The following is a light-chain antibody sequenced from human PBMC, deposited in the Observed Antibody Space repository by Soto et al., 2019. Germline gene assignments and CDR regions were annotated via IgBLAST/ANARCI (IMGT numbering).Light chain of an antibody. CDR2: KAF. CDR1: QSISNW. V-gene: IGKV1-5*03. Sequence: DIQMTQSHSTLSASVGDRVTITCRASQSISNWLAWYQQKPGKAPKLLIYKAFSLESGVPSRFSGSGSGTEFTLTISSLQPDDFATYYCQQYNSYPYTFGQGTKLEIK. J-gene: IGKJ2*01. CDR3: QQYNSYPYT.